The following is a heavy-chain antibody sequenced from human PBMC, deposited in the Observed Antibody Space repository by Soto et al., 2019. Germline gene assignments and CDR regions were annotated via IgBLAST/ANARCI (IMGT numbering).Heavy chain of an antibody. CDR1: GYTFTSYG. CDR3: ARGPASTFFGVVIASYVYYMDV. V-gene: IGHV1-18*01. CDR2: ISAYNGNT. J-gene: IGHJ6*03. Sequence: QVRLVQSGAEVKKPGASVKVSCKASGYTFTSYGISWVRQAPGQGLEGMGCISAYNGNTNYAQKLQGRVTMTTDTARSTAHMVLRSVRSEDTAVYYFARGPASTFFGVVIASYVYYMDVRGKGTTVTVSS. D-gene: IGHD3-3*01.